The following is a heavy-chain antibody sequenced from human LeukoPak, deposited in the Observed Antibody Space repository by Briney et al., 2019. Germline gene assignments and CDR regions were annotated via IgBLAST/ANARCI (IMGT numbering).Heavy chain of an antibody. Sequence: SETLSLTCTVSGGSISSYYWSWIRQPAGKGLEWIGRIYTSGSTNYNPSLKSRVTMSVDTYKNQFSLKLSSVTAADTAVYYCARDRSGYDYWYFDYWGQGTLVTVSS. CDR1: GGSISSYY. D-gene: IGHD5-12*01. CDR2: IYTSGST. V-gene: IGHV4-4*07. J-gene: IGHJ4*02. CDR3: ARDRSGYDYWYFDY.